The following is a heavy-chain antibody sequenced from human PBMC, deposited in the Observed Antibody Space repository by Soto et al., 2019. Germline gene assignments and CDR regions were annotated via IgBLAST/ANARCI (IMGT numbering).Heavy chain of an antibody. Sequence: EVQLLESGGGLVQPGGSLRLSCAASGFTFSSYAMSWVRQAPGKGLEWVSAISGSGGSTYYADSVKGRFTISRDNSKNTLYLQMNSLSAADTAVYDCAKGQEWLVPFDYWGQGTLVTVSS. CDR2: ISGSGGST. D-gene: IGHD6-19*01. V-gene: IGHV3-23*01. J-gene: IGHJ4*02. CDR1: GFTFSSYA. CDR3: AKGQEWLVPFDY.